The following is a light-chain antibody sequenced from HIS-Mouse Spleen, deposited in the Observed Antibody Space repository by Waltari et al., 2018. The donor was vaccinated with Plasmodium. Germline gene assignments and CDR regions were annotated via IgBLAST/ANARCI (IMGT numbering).Light chain of an antibody. J-gene: IGKJ3*01. CDR2: GAS. CDR3: QQYNNVSFT. CDR1: QSVSSN. Sequence: EIVMTQSPATLSVSPGERATLSCRASQSVSSNLAWYQQKPGQASRILIDGASTRATGIPARFSGSGSGTEFTLTISSLQSEDFAVYYWQQYNNVSFTFGPGTKVDIK. V-gene: IGKV3-15*01.